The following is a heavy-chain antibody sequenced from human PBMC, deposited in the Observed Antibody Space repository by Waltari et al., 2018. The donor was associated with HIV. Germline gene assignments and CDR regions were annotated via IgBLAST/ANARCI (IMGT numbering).Heavy chain of an antibody. Sequence: QVQLQQWGAGLLKPSETLSLTCAVYGGSFSGYSWSWIRQPPGKGLEWIGEINHSGSTNYNPSLKSRVTISVDTSKNQFSLKLSSVTAADTAVYYCARWARSWFYGMDVWGQGTTVTVSS. V-gene: IGHV4-34*01. J-gene: IGHJ6*02. CDR1: GGSFSGYS. D-gene: IGHD6-13*01. CDR2: INHSGST. CDR3: ARWARSWFYGMDV.